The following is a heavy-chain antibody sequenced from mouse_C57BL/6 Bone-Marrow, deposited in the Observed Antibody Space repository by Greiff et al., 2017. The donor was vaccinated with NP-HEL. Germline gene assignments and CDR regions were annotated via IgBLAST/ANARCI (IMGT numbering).Heavy chain of an antibody. Sequence: VQLKESGPELVKPGASVKMSCKASGYTFTDYNMHWVKQSHGKSLEWIGYINPNNGGTSYNQKFKGKATLTVNKSSSTAYMELRSLTSEDSAVYYCAMPYYDYPAWFAYWGQGTLVTVSA. V-gene: IGHV1-22*01. CDR2: INPNNGGT. CDR1: GYTFTDYN. D-gene: IGHD2-4*01. CDR3: AMPYYDYPAWFAY. J-gene: IGHJ3*01.